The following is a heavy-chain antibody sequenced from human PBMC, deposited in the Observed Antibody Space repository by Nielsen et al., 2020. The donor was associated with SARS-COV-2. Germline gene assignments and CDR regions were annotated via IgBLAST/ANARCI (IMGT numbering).Heavy chain of an antibody. CDR2: ISYDGSNK. CDR1: GFTFSSYG. Sequence: GESLKISCAASGFTFSSYGMHWVRQAPGKGLEWVAVISYDGSNKYYADSVKGRFTISRDNSKNTLYLQMNSLRAEDTAVYYCAKGRGRYCSGGSCYSILDYWGQGTLVTVSS. J-gene: IGHJ4*02. CDR3: AKGRGRYCSGGSCYSILDY. D-gene: IGHD2-15*01. V-gene: IGHV3-30*18.